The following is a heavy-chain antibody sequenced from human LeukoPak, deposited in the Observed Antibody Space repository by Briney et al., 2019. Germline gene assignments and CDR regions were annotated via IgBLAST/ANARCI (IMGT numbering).Heavy chain of an antibody. Sequence: SKTLSLTCAVSGYPISSGYYWGWIGQPPGKGLEWIGHIYHSGTTYYNPSLKSRVTISVDTSKNQFSLRLNPVTAADTAVYYCARLRNNYNDNGDFPRYWGQGTLVTVSS. CDR2: IYHSGTT. V-gene: IGHV4-38-2*01. CDR3: ARLRNNYNDNGDFPRY. CDR1: GYPISSGYY. J-gene: IGHJ4*02. D-gene: IGHD4-17*01.